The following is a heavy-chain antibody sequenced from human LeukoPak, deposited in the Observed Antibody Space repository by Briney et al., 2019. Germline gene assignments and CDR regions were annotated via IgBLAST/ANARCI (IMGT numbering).Heavy chain of an antibody. CDR1: GFTFSSYA. Sequence: GGSLRLSCAASGFTFSSYAMHWVRQAPGKGLEWVAVISYDGSNKYYADSVKGRFTISRDNSKNTLYLQVNSLRAEDTAVYYCARETVLMVYAPDTGNYYYGMDVWGQGTTVTVSS. V-gene: IGHV3-30*04. CDR3: ARETVLMVYAPDTGNYYYGMDV. D-gene: IGHD2-8*01. CDR2: ISYDGSNK. J-gene: IGHJ6*02.